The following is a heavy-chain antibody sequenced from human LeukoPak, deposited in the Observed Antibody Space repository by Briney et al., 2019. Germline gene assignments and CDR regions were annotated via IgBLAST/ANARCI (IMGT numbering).Heavy chain of an antibody. D-gene: IGHD2-15*01. J-gene: IGHJ4*02. V-gene: IGHV1-2*02. CDR1: GYTFTGYY. CDR3: AREGNGIVVVVAY. CDR2: INPNSGGT. Sequence: EASVKVSCKASGYTFTGYYMHWVRQAPGQGLEWMGWINPNSGGTNYAQKFQGRVTMTRDTSISTAYMELSRLRSDDTAVYYCAREGNGIVVVVAYWGQGTLVTVSS.